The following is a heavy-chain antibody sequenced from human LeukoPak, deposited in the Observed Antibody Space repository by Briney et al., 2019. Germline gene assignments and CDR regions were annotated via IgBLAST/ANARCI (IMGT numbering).Heavy chain of an antibody. V-gene: IGHV3-7*01. J-gene: IGHJ6*02. Sequence: GGSLRLSCAASGFTFSSYWMSWGRQAPGKGLEWVANIKQDGSEKYYVDSVKGRFTISRDNAKNSLYLQMNSLRAEDTAVYYCARVSGDPRAYYYYYGMDVWGQGTTVTVSS. CDR2: IKQDGSEK. D-gene: IGHD2-21*02. CDR3: ARVSGDPRAYYYYYGMDV. CDR1: GFTFSSYW.